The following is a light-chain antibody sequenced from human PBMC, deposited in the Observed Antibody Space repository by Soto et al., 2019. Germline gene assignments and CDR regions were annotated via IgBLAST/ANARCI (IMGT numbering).Light chain of an antibody. CDR3: LPYSLLIP. J-gene: IGKJ5*01. CDR2: DAS. Sequence: QVTQSPSSLSASVGDRVTITCQASQDISNYLNWYQQKLGKAPKLLIYDASNLETGVPSRFSGSGSGTDFTVSISSLPPEHLAPYYCLPYSLLIPFPQGTRLEIK. V-gene: IGKV1-33*01. CDR1: QDISNY.